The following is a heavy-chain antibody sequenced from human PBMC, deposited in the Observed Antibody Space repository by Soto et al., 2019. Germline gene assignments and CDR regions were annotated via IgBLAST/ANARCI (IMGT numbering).Heavy chain of an antibody. D-gene: IGHD2-15*01. J-gene: IGHJ4*02. Sequence: GGSLRLSCAASGFTVSSKYMTWVRQAPGKGLEWVSLIQSGGTTYYADSVKGRFTISRDNSKNTLHLQMNSLRAEDTAVYYCAKVRREGVVVVAAFDYWGQGTLVTVSS. CDR1: GFTVSSKY. V-gene: IGHV3-66*01. CDR2: IQSGGTT. CDR3: AKVRREGVVVVAAFDY.